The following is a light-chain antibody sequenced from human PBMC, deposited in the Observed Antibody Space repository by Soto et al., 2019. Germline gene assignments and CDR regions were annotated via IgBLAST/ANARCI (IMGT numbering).Light chain of an antibody. CDR3: QQRSYWR. V-gene: IGKV3-11*01. CDR1: QGIRKY. Sequence: EMILTQSPATLSFSPGERAPLSCKTSQGIRKYIAWYQQNPGQPPRLLIYDASIRATGIPARFSGNGSRTDFTLTITSLEPEDFAVYYCQQRSYWRFGGGTRVQIK. CDR2: DAS. J-gene: IGKJ4*01.